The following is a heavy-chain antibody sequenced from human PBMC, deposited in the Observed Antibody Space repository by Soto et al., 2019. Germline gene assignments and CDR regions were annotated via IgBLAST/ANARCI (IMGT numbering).Heavy chain of an antibody. D-gene: IGHD3-10*01. J-gene: IGHJ6*02. CDR3: ARVLLWFGEKQNYYGMDV. CDR2: IIPIFGTA. Sequence: SVKVSCKASGGTFSSYAISWVRQAPGQGLEWMGGIIPIFGTANYAQKFQGRVTITADESTSTAYMELSSLRSEDTAVYYCARVLLWFGEKQNYYGMDVWGQGTTVTVSS. CDR1: GGTFSSYA. V-gene: IGHV1-69*13.